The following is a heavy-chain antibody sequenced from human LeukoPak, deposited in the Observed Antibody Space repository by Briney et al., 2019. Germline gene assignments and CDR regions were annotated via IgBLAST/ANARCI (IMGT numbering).Heavy chain of an antibody. V-gene: IGHV2-5*02. CDR3: ARLTMVRGVIITRYFDY. Sequence: SGPTLVKPTQTLTLTCTFSGFSLSTSGVGVGWIRQPPGKALEWLALCYWDDDKRYSPSLKSRLTITKDTSKNQVVLTMTNMDPVDTATYYCARLTMVRGVIITRYFDYWGQGTLVTVSS. CDR1: GFSLSTSGVG. D-gene: IGHD3-10*01. J-gene: IGHJ4*02. CDR2: CYWDDDK.